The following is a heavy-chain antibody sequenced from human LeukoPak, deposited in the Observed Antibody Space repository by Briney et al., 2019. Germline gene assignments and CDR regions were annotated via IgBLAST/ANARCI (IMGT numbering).Heavy chain of an antibody. Sequence: AASVKVSCKASGYTFTSYDINWVRQATGQGLEWMGWMNPNSGNTGCAQEFQGRVTMTRNTSISTAYMELSSLRSEDTAVYYCARLHDYGDYEYYYYYMDVWGKGTTVTVSS. CDR2: MNPNSGNT. CDR3: ARLHDYGDYEYYYYYMDV. J-gene: IGHJ6*03. D-gene: IGHD4-17*01. V-gene: IGHV1-8*01. CDR1: GYTFTSYD.